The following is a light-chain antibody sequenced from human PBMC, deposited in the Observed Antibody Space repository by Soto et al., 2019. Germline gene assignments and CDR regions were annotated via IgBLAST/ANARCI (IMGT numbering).Light chain of an antibody. CDR3: SSYAGSNNS. J-gene: IGLJ1*01. CDR1: SSDVGGYNY. CDR2: EVS. Sequence: QCALTQPPSASGSPGQSATISCTGTSSDVGGYNYVSWYQQHPGKAPKLMIYEVSKRPSGVPDRFSGSKSGNTASLTVSGLQAEDEADYYCSSYAGSNNSLGTGTKVTVL. V-gene: IGLV2-8*01.